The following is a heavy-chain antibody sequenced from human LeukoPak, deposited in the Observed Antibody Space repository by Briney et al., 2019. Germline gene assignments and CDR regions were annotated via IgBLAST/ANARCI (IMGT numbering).Heavy chain of an antibody. CDR2: ISSSSSYI. CDR1: GFTFSSYS. V-gene: IGHV3-21*01. J-gene: IGHJ3*02. Sequence: GGSLRLSCAASGFTFSSYSMNWVRQAPGKGLEWVSSISSSSSYIYYADSVEGRFTISRDNAKNSLYLQMNSLRAEDTAVCYCARDRYYYDSSGEDAFDIWGQGTMVTVSS. D-gene: IGHD3-22*01. CDR3: ARDRYYYDSSGEDAFDI.